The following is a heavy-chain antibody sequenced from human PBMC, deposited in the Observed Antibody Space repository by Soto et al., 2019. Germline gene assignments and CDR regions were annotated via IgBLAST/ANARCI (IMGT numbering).Heavy chain of an antibody. J-gene: IGHJ4*02. CDR2: IKYDGSEE. CDR1: GFSFSRVW. CDR3: VTDLNWQGH. V-gene: IGHV3-7*01. Sequence: GSLRLSCVVSGFSFSRVWMTWVRQAPGKGLECVANIKYDGSEEYYVDSVKGRFTISRDNAKNSLYLQMNSLRDEDSAVYYCVTDLNWQGHWGQGTLVTVS.